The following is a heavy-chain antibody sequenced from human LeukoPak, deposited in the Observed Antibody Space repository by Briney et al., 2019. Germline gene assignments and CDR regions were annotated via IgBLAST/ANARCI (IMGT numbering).Heavy chain of an antibody. J-gene: IGHJ6*03. CDR3: ARDEVATSGTYYYYFMDV. CDR1: GYRFTSYA. V-gene: IGHV7-4-1*02. Sequence: ASVTVSCKPSGYRFTSYAMNWVRQTAGQGLEWMGWININTGKATYAQGFTGRFVFSLDTSVSTAYLQISSLKAEDTAVYYCARDEVATSGTYYYYFMDVWGKGTTVTVSS. CDR2: ININTGKA. D-gene: IGHD1-1*01.